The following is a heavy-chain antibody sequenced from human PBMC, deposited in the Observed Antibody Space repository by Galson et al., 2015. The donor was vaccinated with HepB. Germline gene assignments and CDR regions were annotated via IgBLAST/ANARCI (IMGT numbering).Heavy chain of an antibody. D-gene: IGHD4-17*01. V-gene: IGHV3-11*05. CDR3: AKARGSTMTTQGAFDY. J-gene: IGHJ4*02. CDR1: GFTFSDYY. Sequence: SLRLSCAASGFTFSDYYMSWIRQAPGKGLEWVPYISSSSSYTNYADSVKGRFTISRDNARNSLYLQMHSLRAEDTALYYCAKARGSTMTTQGAFDYWGQGTLVTVSS. CDR2: ISSSSSYT.